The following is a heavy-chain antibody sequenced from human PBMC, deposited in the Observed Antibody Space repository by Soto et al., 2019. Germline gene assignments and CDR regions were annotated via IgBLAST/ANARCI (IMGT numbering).Heavy chain of an antibody. V-gene: IGHV3-23*01. CDR2: ISVSGGST. D-gene: IGHD2-15*01. CDR3: AKAPGGYSYYYYMDV. CDR1: GFTFSSYA. J-gene: IGHJ6*03. Sequence: GGSLRLSCAASGFTFSSYAMSWVRQAPGKGLEWVSAISVSGGSTYYADSVKGRFTISRDNSKNTLYLQMNSLRAEDTAVYYCAKAPGGYSYYYYMDVWGKGTTVTVSS.